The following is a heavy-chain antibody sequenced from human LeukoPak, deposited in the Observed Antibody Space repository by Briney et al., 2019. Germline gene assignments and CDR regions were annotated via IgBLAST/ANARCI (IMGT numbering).Heavy chain of an antibody. CDR3: ARERTNWNYVAY. CDR2: IYYSGST. V-gene: IGHV4-38-2*02. J-gene: IGHJ4*02. Sequence: SETLSLTCTVSGYSISSGYYWGWIRQPPGKGLEWIGSIYYSGSTYYNPSLKSRVTISVDTSKNQFSLKLSSVTAADTAVYYCARERTNWNYVAYWGQGTLVTVSS. D-gene: IGHD1-20*01. CDR1: GYSISSGYY.